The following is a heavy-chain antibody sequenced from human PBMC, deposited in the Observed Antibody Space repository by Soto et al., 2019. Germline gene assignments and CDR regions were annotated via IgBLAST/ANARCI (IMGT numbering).Heavy chain of an antibody. CDR1: GFTFSSYA. D-gene: IGHD6-19*01. Sequence: GGSLRLSCAASGFTFSSYAMHWVRQAPGKGLEWVAVISYDGSNKYYADSVKGRFTISRDNSKNTLYLQMNSLGAEDTAVYYCARGFSSGWPQGVALDYWGQGTMVTVYS. V-gene: IGHV3-30-3*01. CDR2: ISYDGSNK. CDR3: ARGFSSGWPQGVALDY. J-gene: IGHJ4*02.